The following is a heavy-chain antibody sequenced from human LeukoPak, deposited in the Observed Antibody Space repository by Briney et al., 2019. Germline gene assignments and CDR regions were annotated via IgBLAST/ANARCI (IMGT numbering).Heavy chain of an antibody. V-gene: IGHV3-73*01. CDR3: TLSRDGYNYDY. CDR2: IRSKANSYAT. D-gene: IGHD5-24*01. Sequence: PGGSLRLSCAASGFTFSGSAMHWVRQASGKGLEWVGRIRSKANSYATAYAASVKGRFTISRDDSKNTAYLQMNSLKTEDTAVYYCTLSRDGYNYDYWGQGTLVTVSS. J-gene: IGHJ4*02. CDR1: GFTFSGSA.